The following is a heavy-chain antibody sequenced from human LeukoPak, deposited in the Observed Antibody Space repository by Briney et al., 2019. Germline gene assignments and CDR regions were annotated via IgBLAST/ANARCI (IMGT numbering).Heavy chain of an antibody. CDR3: AKDSSSWHYYYYGMDV. CDR1: GFTFSSYA. D-gene: IGHD6-13*01. CDR2: ISGSGGST. V-gene: IGHV3-23*01. J-gene: IGHJ6*02. Sequence: PGGSLRLSCAASGFTFSSYAMSWVRQAPGKGLEWVSAISGSGGSTYYADSVKGRFTISRDNSKNTLYLQMNSLRAEDTAVYYCAKDSSSWHYYYYGMDVWGQGTTVTVS.